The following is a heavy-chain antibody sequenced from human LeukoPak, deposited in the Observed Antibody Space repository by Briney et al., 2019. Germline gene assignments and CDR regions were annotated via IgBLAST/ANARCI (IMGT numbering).Heavy chain of an antibody. V-gene: IGHV4-4*08. J-gene: IGHJ4*02. D-gene: IGHD3-22*01. Sequence: SETLSLTCGVSGGSLSFYYWSWIRQSPGKGLEWIGRIYTSGSTTYNPSLKSRVTISGDTSENQFSLRLSSVTAADTAVYYCARASYSYDISGWVPFDYWGQGTLVTVSS. CDR1: GGSLSFYY. CDR2: IYTSGST. CDR3: ARASYSYDISGWVPFDY.